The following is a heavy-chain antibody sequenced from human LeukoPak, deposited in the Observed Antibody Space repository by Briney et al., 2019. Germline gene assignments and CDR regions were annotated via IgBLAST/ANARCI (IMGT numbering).Heavy chain of an antibody. D-gene: IGHD6-19*01. Sequence: GGSLRLSCAASGFTFSSYWMSWVRQAPGKGLEWVANIKQDGSEKYYVDSVKGRFTISRDNAKNTLYLQMNSLRAEDTAVYYCARGILVAGIFAEYFQHWGQGTLVTVSS. V-gene: IGHV3-7*03. CDR1: GFTFSSYW. J-gene: IGHJ1*01. CDR2: IKQDGSEK. CDR3: ARGILVAGIFAEYFQH.